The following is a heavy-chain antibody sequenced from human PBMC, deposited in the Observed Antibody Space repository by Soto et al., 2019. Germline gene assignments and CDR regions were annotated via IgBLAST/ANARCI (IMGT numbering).Heavy chain of an antibody. Sequence: EVQLVETGGGLIQPGGSLRLSCAASGFTVSSNYMSWVRQAPGKGLEWVSVIYSGGSTYYADSVKGRFTISRDNSKNTLDLQMNSLRAEDTAVYYCARGLVAAAGTSIWGQGTLVTVSS. CDR3: ARGLVAAAGTSI. D-gene: IGHD6-13*01. V-gene: IGHV3-53*02. CDR2: IYSGGST. J-gene: IGHJ4*02. CDR1: GFTVSSNY.